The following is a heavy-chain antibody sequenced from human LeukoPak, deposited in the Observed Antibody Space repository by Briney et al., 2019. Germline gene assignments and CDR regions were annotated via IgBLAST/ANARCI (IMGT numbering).Heavy chain of an antibody. CDR2: ISYDGSNK. D-gene: IGHD5-24*01. Sequence: GGSLRLSCAASGFTFSSYAMHWVRQAPGKGLEWVAVISYDGSNKYYADSVKGRFTISRDNSKNTLYLQMSSLRAEDTAVYYCAREVDGYNYFDYWGQGTLVTVSS. CDR3: AREVDGYNYFDY. J-gene: IGHJ4*02. V-gene: IGHV3-30-3*01. CDR1: GFTFSSYA.